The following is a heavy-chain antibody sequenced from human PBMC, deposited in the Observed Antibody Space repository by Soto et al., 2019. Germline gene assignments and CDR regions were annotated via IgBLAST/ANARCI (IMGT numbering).Heavy chain of an antibody. CDR1: GFTFNSFA. J-gene: IGHJ5*02. Sequence: GGSLRLSCAASGFTFNSFAMNWVRQAPGRGLEWVSIISGSGGVSYYSDSVRGRFTISRDNSKSTLYLQMNGLRDDDTAVYYCATRYSSGWSRYNWFGPWGQGTLVTVSS. D-gene: IGHD6-19*01. CDR2: ISGSGGVS. V-gene: IGHV3-23*01. CDR3: ATRYSSGWSRYNWFGP.